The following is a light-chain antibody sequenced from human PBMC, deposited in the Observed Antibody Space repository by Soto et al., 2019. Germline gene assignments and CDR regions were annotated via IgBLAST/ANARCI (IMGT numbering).Light chain of an antibody. CDR2: AAS. J-gene: IGKJ4*01. Sequence: DIQMTQSPSSLSASVGDRVTITCRASESISNFVNWYQQKPGKAPKLLIYAASSLQSGGPSRFSGSGSWTDFTPTISSLQPEDFATYSCQHSNSTPLTFGGGTKVEIK. V-gene: IGKV1-39*01. CDR1: ESISNF. CDR3: QHSNSTPLT.